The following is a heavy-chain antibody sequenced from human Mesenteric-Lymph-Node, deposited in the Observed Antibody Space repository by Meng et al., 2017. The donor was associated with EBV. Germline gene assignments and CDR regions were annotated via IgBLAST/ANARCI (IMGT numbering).Heavy chain of an antibody. CDR3: ARDLRSGSYDY. D-gene: IGHD1-26*01. CDR1: GYTFIGYS. J-gene: IGHJ4*02. V-gene: IGHV7-4-1*02. CDR2: ISTSTGNP. Sequence: QVQLVQSGSELKTPEGSVKVSCKASGYTFIGYSINWLRQAPGQGLEWMGYISTSTGNPTYAQGFTGRFVFSLDTSVSTAYLQISSLKAEDTAVYYCARDLRSGSYDYWGQGTLVTVSS.